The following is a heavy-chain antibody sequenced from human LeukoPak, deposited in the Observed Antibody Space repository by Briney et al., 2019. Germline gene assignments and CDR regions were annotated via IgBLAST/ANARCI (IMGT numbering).Heavy chain of an antibody. J-gene: IGHJ6*03. Sequence: GGSLRLSCAASEAAFSRYAMSWVRQAPGKGLEWVSTISGSGNSTYYADSVKGRFSVSRDNSNDTMFLQLNSLRAEDTAVYYCAKMARSSRYYYFFMDVWGKGTAVTVSS. CDR1: EAAFSRYA. V-gene: IGHV3-23*01. CDR3: AKMARSSRYYYFFMDV. CDR2: ISGSGNST. D-gene: IGHD3-16*02.